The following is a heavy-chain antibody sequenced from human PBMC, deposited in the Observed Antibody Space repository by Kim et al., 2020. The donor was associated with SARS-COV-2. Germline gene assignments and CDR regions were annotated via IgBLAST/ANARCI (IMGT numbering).Heavy chain of an antibody. V-gene: IGHV3-23*01. D-gene: IGHD6-13*01. Sequence: GGSLRLSCAASGFTFSNYGMTWVRQAQGKGLEWVSGISGSGDITRYADSVKGRFTISRDNSKNALYLQMSSLRAEDTAIYYCANPRQPDYWGQGTLVTVSS. CDR2: ISGSGDIT. CDR3: ANPRQPDY. J-gene: IGHJ4*02. CDR1: GFTFSNYG.